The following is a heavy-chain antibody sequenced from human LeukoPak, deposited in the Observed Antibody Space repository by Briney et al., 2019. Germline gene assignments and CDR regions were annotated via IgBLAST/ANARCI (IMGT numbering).Heavy chain of an antibody. CDR1: GYTFTGYY. Sequence: ASVKVSCKASGYTFTGYYMHWVRQAPGQGLEWMGWINPNSGGTNYAQKFQGRVTMTRDTSISTAYMELSRLRSDDTAVYYCARDQGYSGYDAFDPWGQGTLVTVSS. CDR2: INPNSGGT. CDR3: ARDQGYSGYDAFDP. D-gene: IGHD5-12*01. J-gene: IGHJ5*02. V-gene: IGHV1-2*02.